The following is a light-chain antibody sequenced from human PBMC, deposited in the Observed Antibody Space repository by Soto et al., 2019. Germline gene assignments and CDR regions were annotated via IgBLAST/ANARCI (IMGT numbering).Light chain of an antibody. Sequence: EIVLTQSPGTLSLSPGERATLSCSASQSVSSSYLAWYQQKPGQAPRLLIYGATSRSTGSPDRFSGSGSGTDFTLTISRLEPEDVAVYYCQQYGSSPLTFGGGTKVEIK. CDR2: GAT. CDR3: QQYGSSPLT. J-gene: IGKJ4*01. V-gene: IGKV3-20*01. CDR1: QSVSSSY.